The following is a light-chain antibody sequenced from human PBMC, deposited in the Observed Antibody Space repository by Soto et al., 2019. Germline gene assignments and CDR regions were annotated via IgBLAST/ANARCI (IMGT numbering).Light chain of an antibody. CDR1: QNVRSY. J-gene: IGKJ5*01. CDR3: QQRTNWPTST. V-gene: IGKV3-11*01. Sequence: EIGLTQSPATLSLSPGERATLSYRASQNVRSYLAWYQQKPGQAPRLLIHDASSRATGIPDRFSGSGSGTDFTLTISSLEPQDSAVYYCQQRTNWPTSTFGQGTRLAIK. CDR2: DAS.